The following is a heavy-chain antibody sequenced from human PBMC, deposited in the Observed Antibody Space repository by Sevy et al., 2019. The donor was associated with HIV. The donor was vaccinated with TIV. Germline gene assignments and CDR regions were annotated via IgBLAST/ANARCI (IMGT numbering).Heavy chain of an antibody. J-gene: IGHJ4*02. CDR2: IYYSGST. CDR1: GGSISSSSYY. D-gene: IGHD3-16*02. V-gene: IGHV4-39*01. CDR3: ARLRDYDYVWGSYRTRPLFDY. Sequence: SETLSLTCTVSGGSISSSSYYWGWIRQPAGKGREWIGSIYYSGSTYYNPSLKSRVTISVDTSKNQFSLKLSSVTAADTAVYYCARLRDYDYVWGSYRTRPLFDYWGQGTLVTVSS.